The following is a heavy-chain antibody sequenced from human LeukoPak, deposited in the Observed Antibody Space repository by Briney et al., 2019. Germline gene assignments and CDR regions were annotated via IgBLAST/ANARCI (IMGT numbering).Heavy chain of an antibody. CDR3: ARGREGSSIAAREFDY. V-gene: IGHV3-64*01. CDR2: ISSNGGST. CDR1: GFTFSTYA. Sequence: GGSLRLSCAASGFTFSTYAMHWVRQAPGKGLEYVSAISSNGGSTYYANSVKGRFTISRDNSKNTLYLQMGSLRAEDMAVYYCARGREGSSIAAREFDYWGQGTWVTVSP. J-gene: IGHJ4*02. D-gene: IGHD6-6*01.